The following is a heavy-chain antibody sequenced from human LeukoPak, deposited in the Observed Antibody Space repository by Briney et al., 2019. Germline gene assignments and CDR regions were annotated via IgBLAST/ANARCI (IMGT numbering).Heavy chain of an antibody. CDR1: GYTFTGYY. D-gene: IGHD3-3*01. J-gene: IGHJ4*02. CDR3: ARVIITIFGVVKEPVDC. V-gene: IGHV1-2*02. CDR2: INPNSGGT. Sequence: ASVKVSCKASGYTFTGYYMHWVRQAPGQGLEWMGWINPNSGGTNYAQKFQGRVTMTRDTSISTAYMELRSLRSDDTAVYYCARVIITIFGVVKEPVDCWGQGTLVTVSS.